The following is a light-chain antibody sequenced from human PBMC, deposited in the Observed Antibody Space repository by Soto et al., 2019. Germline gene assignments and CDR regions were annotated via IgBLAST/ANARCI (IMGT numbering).Light chain of an antibody. CDR2: SAS. Sequence: DIQMTQSPSSLSASVGDRVTITCRASQSISSYLNWYQQKPGKAPNLLIYSASKLHSGVTSRFSGSGPGTDFTLIISRLQPEDFATYYCQQSSSNPLTFGGGTRV. J-gene: IGKJ4*01. CDR3: QQSSSNPLT. CDR1: QSISSY. V-gene: IGKV1-39*01.